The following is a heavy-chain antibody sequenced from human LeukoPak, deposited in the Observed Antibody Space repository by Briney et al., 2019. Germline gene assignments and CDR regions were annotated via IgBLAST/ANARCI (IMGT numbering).Heavy chain of an antibody. J-gene: IGHJ4*02. V-gene: IGHV1-46*01. CDR1: GYTFTRYY. D-gene: IGHD6-13*01. CDR3: ARGYSSSSDY. CDR2: SNPRGGRT. Sequence: GAPVKVSCKASGYTFTRYYMHWVRQAPGQGVEWMGVSNPRGGRTSYAQNFQGRVTITRDTSTSTVYMELSSLRSADTAVYYCARGYSSSSDYWGQGTLVTVSS.